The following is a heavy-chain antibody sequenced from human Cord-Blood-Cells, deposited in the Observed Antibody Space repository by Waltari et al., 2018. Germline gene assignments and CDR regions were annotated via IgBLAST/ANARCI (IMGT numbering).Heavy chain of an antibody. Sequence: QVQLVQSGAEVKKPGSSVKVSCKASGGTFSRYALSGVRQAPGHWLEWMGGIIPILGIANYAQKFQGRVTITADESTSTAYMELSSLRSEDTAVYYCARGGVIAAAGTRTFNWFDPWGQGTLVTVSS. V-gene: IGHV1-69*04. CDR3: ARGGVIAAAGTRTFNWFDP. CDR2: IIPILGIA. D-gene: IGHD6-13*01. CDR1: GGTFSRYA. J-gene: IGHJ5*02.